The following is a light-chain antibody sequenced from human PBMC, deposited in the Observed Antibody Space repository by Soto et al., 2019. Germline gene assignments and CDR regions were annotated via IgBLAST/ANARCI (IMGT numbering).Light chain of an antibody. CDR2: AAS. CDR3: QQYGSSGT. CDR1: QSVHNNY. V-gene: IGKV3-20*01. Sequence: VMTQSPGTLSLSPGERATLSCRASQSVHNNYLAWYQQKPGQAPRLLIYAASSRATGIPHRFSGSGSGTDFTLTISRLEPEDFAVYYCQQYGSSGTFGQGTKVDIK. J-gene: IGKJ1*01.